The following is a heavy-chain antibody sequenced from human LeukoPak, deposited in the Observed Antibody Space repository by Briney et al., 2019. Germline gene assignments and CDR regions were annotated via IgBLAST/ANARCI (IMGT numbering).Heavy chain of an antibody. Sequence: GGSLRLSCAASGFTFSRYWMHWVRQAPGKGLVWVSRLNSDGTSASYADSVKGRFTISRDNAKNTLYLQMNSLKDEDTAVYYCARDLGQYYDTSDNWFDPWGQGTLVTVSS. CDR1: GFTFSRYW. CDR2: LNSDGTSA. D-gene: IGHD3-22*01. V-gene: IGHV3-74*01. J-gene: IGHJ5*02. CDR3: ARDLGQYYDTSDNWFDP.